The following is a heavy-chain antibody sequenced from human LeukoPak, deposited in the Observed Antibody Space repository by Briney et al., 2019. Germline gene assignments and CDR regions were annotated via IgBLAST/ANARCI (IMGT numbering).Heavy chain of an antibody. Sequence: PGGCLRLSCAASGFTFSTYWMNWLRQAPGKGLGWVANINQDGSEKYYVDSVRGGFTISRDNANNSLYLQMNSRRAEDTAVYYCATDMWLCPNCGQGTLVTVSS. V-gene: IGHV3-7*01. D-gene: IGHD6-19*01. CDR3: ATDMWLCPN. CDR1: GFTFSTYW. J-gene: IGHJ4*02. CDR2: INQDGSEK.